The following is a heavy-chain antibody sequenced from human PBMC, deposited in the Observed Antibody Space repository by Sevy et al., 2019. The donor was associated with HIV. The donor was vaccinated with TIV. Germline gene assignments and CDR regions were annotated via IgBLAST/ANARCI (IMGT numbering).Heavy chain of an antibody. CDR1: GFTFGDYA. CDR2: IRNKAYYGTT. V-gene: IGHV3-49*03. CDR3: TRDPTEGIAVAGNWYDP. Sequence: GGSLRLSCKASGFTFGDYAMSWFRQAPGKGLEWLGLIRNKAYYGTTEYAESVKARFTISRVESKSIAYMQMNRLKTEDSAVYYCTRDPTEGIAVAGNWYDPWGQGTLVTVSS. D-gene: IGHD6-19*01. J-gene: IGHJ5*02.